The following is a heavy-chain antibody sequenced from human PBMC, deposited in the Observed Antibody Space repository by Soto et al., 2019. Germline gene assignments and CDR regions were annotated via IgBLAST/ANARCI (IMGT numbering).Heavy chain of an antibody. CDR2: ISSSGSTI. D-gene: IGHD3-16*02. J-gene: IGHJ5*02. CDR3: ARDSFVNQENPNWFDP. V-gene: IGHV3-11*01. CDR1: GFTFSDYY. Sequence: GGSLRLSCAASGFTFSDYYMSWIRQAPGKGLEWVSYISSSGSTIYYADSVKGRFTISRDNAKNSLYLQMNSLRAEDTAVYYCARDSFVNQENPNWFDPWGQGTLVTVSS.